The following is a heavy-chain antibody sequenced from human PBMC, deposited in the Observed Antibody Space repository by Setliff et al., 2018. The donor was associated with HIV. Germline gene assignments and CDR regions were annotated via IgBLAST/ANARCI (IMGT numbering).Heavy chain of an antibody. D-gene: IGHD6-6*01. Sequence: PGESLKISCKVSGYTFTSYWIAWVRQMPGKGLEWMGIIYPGDSDTRYSPSFQGQVTISADKSINTAYLQWSSLKASDTAMYYCALTDSSSKGVYSFDHWGRGTLVTVSS. CDR3: ALTDSSSKGVYSFDH. V-gene: IGHV5-51*01. J-gene: IGHJ4*02. CDR1: GYTFTSYW. CDR2: IYPGDSDT.